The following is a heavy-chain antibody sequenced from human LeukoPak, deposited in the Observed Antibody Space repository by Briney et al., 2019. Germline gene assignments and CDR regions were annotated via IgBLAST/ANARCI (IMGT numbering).Heavy chain of an antibody. Sequence: GGSLRLSCAASGFSFSNYGIHWVRQSPGKGLEWVAFIRYDGSNQYYADSVKGRFTISRDNSKNTLYLQMNSLRAEDTAVYYCANDLDSVSGTFCFDHWGQGTLVTVSS. V-gene: IGHV3-30*02. CDR1: GFSFSNYG. J-gene: IGHJ4*02. CDR3: ANDLDSVSGTFCFDH. D-gene: IGHD3-10*01. CDR2: IRYDGSNQ.